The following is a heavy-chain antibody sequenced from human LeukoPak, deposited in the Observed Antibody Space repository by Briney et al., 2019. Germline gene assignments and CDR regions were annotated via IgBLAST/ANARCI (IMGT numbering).Heavy chain of an antibody. CDR3: ARDSYYYDSSDYWFDY. V-gene: IGHV4-39*02. CDR2: IYYSGST. CDR1: GGSISTISYY. J-gene: IGHJ4*02. D-gene: IGHD3-22*01. Sequence: SETLSLTCTVTGGSISTISYYWGWIRQSRGKGLEWIGSIYYSGSTYFNPSRKSRVTISVDTSNNQFSLKLSSVTAADTAVYYCARDSYYYDSSDYWFDYWGQGTLVTVSS.